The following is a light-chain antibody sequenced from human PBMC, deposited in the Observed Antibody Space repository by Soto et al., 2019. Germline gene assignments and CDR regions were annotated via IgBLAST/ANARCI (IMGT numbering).Light chain of an antibody. CDR2: RAS. CDR3: QQYGSSPRT. CDR1: QSVGSL. V-gene: IGKV3-20*01. Sequence: EVEMPHSPAPLSPXPGDRATLSCRASQSVGSLLAWYQQKPGQAPRLLIYRASTRATGISDRFSGSGSGTDFTLTISRLEPKDFAVYYCQQYGSSPRTFGQGTKVDI. J-gene: IGKJ1*01.